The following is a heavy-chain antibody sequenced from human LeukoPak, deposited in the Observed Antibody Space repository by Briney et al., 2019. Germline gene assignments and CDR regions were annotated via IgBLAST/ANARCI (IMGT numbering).Heavy chain of an antibody. CDR2: ISYNGSNK. J-gene: IGHJ6*02. V-gene: IGHV3-30*03. CDR1: GFIFSSYG. CDR3: GRDGTSYGMDV. Sequence: TGGSLRLSCAASGFIFSSYGMHWVRQPPGKGLEWVAFISYNGSNKYYADSVKGRFTISRDNSENTVYLQMNSLRSEDTAVYYCGRDGTSYGMDVWGQGATVTVSS. D-gene: IGHD1-1*01.